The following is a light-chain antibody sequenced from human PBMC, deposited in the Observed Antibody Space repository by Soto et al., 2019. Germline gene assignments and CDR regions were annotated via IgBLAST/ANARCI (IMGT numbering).Light chain of an antibody. CDR3: QHYGSSLWT. CDR2: DAS. Sequence: EIVLTQSPGTLSLSPGERATLSCRASQSVRTYLAWYQVKPGQAPRLLIYDASRRASGVPARFSGSGSGTDFTLTISRLEPEDFAVYFCQHYGSSLWTFGQGTKVDIK. CDR1: QSVRTY. V-gene: IGKV3-20*01. J-gene: IGKJ1*01.